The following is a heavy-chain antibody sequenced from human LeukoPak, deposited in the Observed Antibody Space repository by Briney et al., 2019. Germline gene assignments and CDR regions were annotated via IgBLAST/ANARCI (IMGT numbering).Heavy chain of an antibody. V-gene: IGHV1-24*01. CDR3: ATELRGYSGYDQLDY. Sequence: GASVKVSCKGSGYTLTELSMHWVRQAPGKGLEWMGGFDPEDGETIYAQKFQGRVTMTEDTSTDTAYMELSSLRSEDTAVYYCATELRGYSGYDQLDYWGQGTLVTVSS. CDR1: GYTLTELS. D-gene: IGHD5-12*01. CDR2: FDPEDGET. J-gene: IGHJ4*02.